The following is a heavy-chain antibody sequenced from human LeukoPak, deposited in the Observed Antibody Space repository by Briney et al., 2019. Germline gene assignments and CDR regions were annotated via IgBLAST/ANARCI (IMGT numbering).Heavy chain of an antibody. V-gene: IGHV4-39*01. CDR3: ARLSAAAPQGGFDY. Sequence: PSETLSLTCTVSGGSISSSSYYWGWIRQPPGKGLEWLGSIYYSGSTYYNPSLKSRVTISVDTSKNQFSLKLSSVTAADTAVYYCARLSAAAPQGGFDYWGQGTLVTVSS. J-gene: IGHJ4*02. D-gene: IGHD6-13*01. CDR1: GGSISSSSYY. CDR2: IYYSGST.